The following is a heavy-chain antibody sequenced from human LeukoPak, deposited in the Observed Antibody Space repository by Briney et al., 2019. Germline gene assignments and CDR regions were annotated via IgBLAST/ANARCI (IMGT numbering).Heavy chain of an antibody. CDR3: ARKQITMIVVAFYYMDV. Sequence: PGGSLRLSCAASGFTFSSYAMNWVRQAPGKGLEWVSYISSSSSTIYYADSVKGRFTISRDNAKNSLYLQMNSLRAEDTAVYYCARKQITMIVVAFYYMDVWGKGTTVTVSS. CDR2: ISSSSSTI. J-gene: IGHJ6*03. V-gene: IGHV3-48*04. CDR1: GFTFSSYA. D-gene: IGHD3-22*01.